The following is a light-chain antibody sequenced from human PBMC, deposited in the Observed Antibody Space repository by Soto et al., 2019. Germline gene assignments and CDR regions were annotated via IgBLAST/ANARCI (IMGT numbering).Light chain of an antibody. Sequence: SYELTQPPSVSVAPGQTARITCGGYNIGSKSVHWYQQRPGQAPVLVVYDDSARPSGIPERFSGSNSGNTATLTISRVEAGDEADYYCQVWDGISDHWVFGGGTQLTVL. CDR3: QVWDGISDHWV. J-gene: IGLJ7*01. V-gene: IGLV3-21*02. CDR2: DDS. CDR1: NIGSKS.